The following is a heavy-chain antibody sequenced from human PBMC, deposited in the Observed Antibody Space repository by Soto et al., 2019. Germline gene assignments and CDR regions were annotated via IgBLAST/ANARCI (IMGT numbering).Heavy chain of an antibody. CDR2: MNPGSGDT. Sequence: ASVKVSCKASGYIFTNNDVSWVRQATGQGLEWMGWMNPGSGDTGYAQKFKGRVTMTRNISIATAYMELSSLRADDTAIYYCARMASFGSLKWFDPWGQGNMVTVSS. CDR1: GYIFTNND. D-gene: IGHD5-18*01. J-gene: IGHJ5*02. CDR3: ARMASFGSLKWFDP. V-gene: IGHV1-8*01.